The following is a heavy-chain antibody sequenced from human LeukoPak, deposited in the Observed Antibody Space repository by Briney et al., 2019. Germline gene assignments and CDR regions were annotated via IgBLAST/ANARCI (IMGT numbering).Heavy chain of an antibody. CDR1: GFTFSSYS. Sequence: PGGSLRLSCAASGFTFSSYSMNWVRQAPGKGLEWVSSISSSSSYIYYADSVKGRFTISRDNAKNSLYLQMNSLRAEDTAVYYCARDASIAARLVGWGQGTLVTVSS. V-gene: IGHV3-21*01. CDR3: ARDASIAARLVG. J-gene: IGHJ4*02. CDR2: ISSSSSYI. D-gene: IGHD6-6*01.